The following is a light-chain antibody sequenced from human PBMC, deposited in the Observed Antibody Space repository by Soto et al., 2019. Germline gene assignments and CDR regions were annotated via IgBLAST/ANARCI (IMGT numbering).Light chain of an antibody. Sequence: DIQMTQSPSSLSASVGDRVTITCRASESISTYLNWYQQKGGKAPKLLIYGSSNLQSGVPSRFSGSGSGTDFTLTISSLQPEDFATYYCQQSYSYPKTFGQGTKVDIK. CDR3: QQSYSYPKT. CDR1: ESISTY. J-gene: IGKJ1*01. V-gene: IGKV1-39*01. CDR2: GSS.